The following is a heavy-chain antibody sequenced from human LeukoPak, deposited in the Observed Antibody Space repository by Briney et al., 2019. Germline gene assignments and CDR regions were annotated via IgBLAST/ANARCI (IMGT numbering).Heavy chain of an antibody. V-gene: IGHV3-30*03. J-gene: IGHJ4*02. CDR3: ARAGGYSYGYPSYFDY. Sequence: PGGSLRLSCAASGFTFSSYGMHWVRQAPGKGLEWVAVISYDGSNKYYADSVKGRFTISRDNSKNTLYLQMNSLRAEDTAVYYCARAGGYSYGYPSYFDYWGQGTLVTVSS. D-gene: IGHD5-18*01. CDR2: ISYDGSNK. CDR1: GFTFSSYG.